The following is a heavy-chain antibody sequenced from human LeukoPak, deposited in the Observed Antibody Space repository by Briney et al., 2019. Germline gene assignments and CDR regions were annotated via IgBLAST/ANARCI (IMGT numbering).Heavy chain of an antibody. V-gene: IGHV3-74*01. D-gene: IGHD4/OR15-4a*01. CDR2: TNIDGSTS. Sequence: GGSLRLSCAASGFTFRNYWMHWVRQAPGKGLVWVSRTNIDGSTSTYADSVQGRFSISGDNAKNTLYLQMNSLRAEDTAVYYCARAPMVRANAVDYWGQGTLVTVSS. J-gene: IGHJ4*02. CDR3: ARAPMVRANAVDY. CDR1: GFTFRNYW.